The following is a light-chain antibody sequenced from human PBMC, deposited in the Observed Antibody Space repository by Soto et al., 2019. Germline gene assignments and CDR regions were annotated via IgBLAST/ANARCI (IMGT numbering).Light chain of an antibody. CDR3: QQYHSYSYA. CDR2: KAS. Sequence: DIQMIQAPSTLSAYVGDSVTITCRASQSIISWVAWYQQKPGKAPRLLLFKASNLDSGVPSRFGGIGSGTEFTLTLSSLQPYEFATYYCQQYHSYSYACGQGTKLEIQ. V-gene: IGKV1-5*03. J-gene: IGKJ2*01. CDR1: QSIISW.